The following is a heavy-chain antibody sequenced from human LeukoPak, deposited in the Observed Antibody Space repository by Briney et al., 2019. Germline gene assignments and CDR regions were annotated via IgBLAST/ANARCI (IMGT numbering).Heavy chain of an antibody. CDR3: APPSIAATGN. J-gene: IGHJ4*02. D-gene: IGHD6-13*01. CDR2: IRQDGGAK. CDR1: GFTFSNAW. Sequence: GGSLRLSCAASGFTFSNAWMSWVRQAPGEGLEWVANIRQDGGAKNYVDSVKGRFTISRDNAKKSVYLQMNSLRADDTAVYYCAPPSIAATGNWGQGTLVTVSS. V-gene: IGHV3-7*01.